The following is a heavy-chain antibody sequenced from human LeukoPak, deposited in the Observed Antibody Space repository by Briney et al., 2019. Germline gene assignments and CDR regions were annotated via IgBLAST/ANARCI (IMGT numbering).Heavy chain of an antibody. J-gene: IGHJ4*02. V-gene: IGHV4-59*01. CDR2: IYYSGST. D-gene: IGHD3-22*01. CDR1: GGSISSYY. Sequence: PSETLSLTCTVSGGSISSYYWSWIRQPPGKGLEWIGYIYYSGSTNYNPSLKSRVDTSKNQFSLKLSSVTAADTAVYYCAGSSGYYYRWAYWGQGTLVTVSS. CDR3: AGSSGYYYRWAY.